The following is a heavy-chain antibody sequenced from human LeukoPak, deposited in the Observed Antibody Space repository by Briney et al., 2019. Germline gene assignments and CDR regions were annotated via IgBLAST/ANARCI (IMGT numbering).Heavy chain of an antibody. J-gene: IGHJ4*02. CDR2: INSDGSST. CDR3: ARATAPGSRYFDWFPPAY. V-gene: IGHV3-74*01. Sequence: GGSLRLSCAASGFTFSSYWMHWVRQAPGKGLVWVSRINSDGSSTSYADSVKGRFTISRDNAKNTLYLQMDSLRAEDTAVYYCARATAPGSRYFDWFPPAYWGQGTLVTVSS. D-gene: IGHD3-9*01. CDR1: GFTFSSYW.